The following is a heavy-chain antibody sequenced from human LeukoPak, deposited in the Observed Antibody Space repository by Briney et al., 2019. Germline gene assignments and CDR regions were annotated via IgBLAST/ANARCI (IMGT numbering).Heavy chain of an antibody. CDR1: GFTLSSYS. D-gene: IGHD6-6*01. V-gene: IGHV3-21*01. CDR2: ISGSSTYI. Sequence: GGSLRLSCAASGFTLSSYSMNWVRQAPGKGLEWVSSISGSSTYIYYADSVKGRFTTSRDNGKNSLHLQMNSLRAEDTAVYYCARDPSSSLYFDYWGQGTLVTVSS. CDR3: ARDPSSSLYFDY. J-gene: IGHJ4*02.